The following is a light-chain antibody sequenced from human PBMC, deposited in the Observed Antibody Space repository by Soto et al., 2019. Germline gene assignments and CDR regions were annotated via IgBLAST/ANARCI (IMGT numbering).Light chain of an antibody. Sequence: DIQMTQSPSSLSASVGDRVTITCRASQTINTYLNWYQQKPGKAPNLLIYAASSLQSGVPSRFSGSGSETDFTLTISSLQPEDFATYYCQQTFRTPRTFGQGTKLEIK. CDR1: QTINTY. CDR2: AAS. V-gene: IGKV1-39*01. CDR3: QQTFRTPRT. J-gene: IGKJ2*02.